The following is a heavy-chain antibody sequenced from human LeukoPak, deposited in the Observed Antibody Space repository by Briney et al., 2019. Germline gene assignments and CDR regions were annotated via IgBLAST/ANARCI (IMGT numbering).Heavy chain of an antibody. CDR3: AKPIMTTVTTLGLYFDY. Sequence: GGSLRLSCAASGFTFSNYGMHWVRQAPGKGLEWVAVISYDGSNRYYADSVKGRFTISRDNSKNTLYLQMNSPRAEDTAVYYCAKPIMTTVTTLGLYFDYWGQGALVTVSS. J-gene: IGHJ4*02. CDR1: GFTFSNYG. CDR2: ISYDGSNR. D-gene: IGHD4-17*01. V-gene: IGHV3-30*18.